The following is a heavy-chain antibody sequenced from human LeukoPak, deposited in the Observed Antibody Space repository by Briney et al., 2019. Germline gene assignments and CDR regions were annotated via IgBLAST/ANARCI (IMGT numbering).Heavy chain of an antibody. Sequence: ASVKVSCKASGYTFNSYGISWVRQAPGQGLEWMGWISAYNGNTNYAQKLQGRVTMTTDTSTSTAYMELRSLRSDDTAVYYCARDKARDFWSGYYLWGQGTLVTVSS. V-gene: IGHV1-18*01. CDR2: ISAYNGNT. D-gene: IGHD3-3*01. J-gene: IGHJ4*02. CDR3: ARDKARDFWSGYYL. CDR1: GYTFNSYG.